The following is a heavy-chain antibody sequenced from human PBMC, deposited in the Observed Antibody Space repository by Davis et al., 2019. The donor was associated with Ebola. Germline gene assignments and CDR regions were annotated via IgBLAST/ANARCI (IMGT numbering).Heavy chain of an antibody. CDR2: IYTSGST. V-gene: IGHV4-61*09. D-gene: IGHD3-3*01. CDR1: GGSISSGSYY. J-gene: IGHJ4*02. Sequence: PSETLSLTCTVSGGSISSGSYYWSWIRQPAGKGLEWIGHIYTSGSTNYNPSLKSRVTISVDTSKNQFSLKLSSVTAADTAVYYCARVFPTYYFDYWGQGTLVTVSS. CDR3: ARVFPTYYFDY.